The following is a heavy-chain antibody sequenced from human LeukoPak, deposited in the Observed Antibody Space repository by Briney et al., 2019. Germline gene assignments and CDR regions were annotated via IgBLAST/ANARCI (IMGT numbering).Heavy chain of an antibody. J-gene: IGHJ6*02. CDR2: INPSGGST. CDR1: GYTFTSYY. CDR3: ARDLGVDFWSGYVIWLNYYGMDV. V-gene: IGHV1-46*01. D-gene: IGHD3-3*01. Sequence: ASVKVSCKASGYTFTSYYMHWVRQAPGQGLEWMGLINPSGGSTSYAQKFQGRVTMTRDTSTSTVYMELSSLRSEDTAVYYCARDLGVDFWSGYVIWLNYYGMDVWGQGTTVTVSS.